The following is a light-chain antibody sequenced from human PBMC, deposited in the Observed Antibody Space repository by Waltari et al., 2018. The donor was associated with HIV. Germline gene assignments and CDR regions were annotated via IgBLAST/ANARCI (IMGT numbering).Light chain of an antibody. CDR1: SSNIWTPSA. Sequence: QSVLTQPPSVSGAPRPRVTISCPGTSSNIWTPSAVPWYQQPPGTAPTLLIFGNNNRPSGVPDRFSGSKSGASASLAITGLQPEDEADYYCQSYDFSLSASVFGGGTRLTVL. V-gene: IGLV1-40*01. CDR2: GNN. CDR3: QSYDFSLSASV. J-gene: IGLJ2*01.